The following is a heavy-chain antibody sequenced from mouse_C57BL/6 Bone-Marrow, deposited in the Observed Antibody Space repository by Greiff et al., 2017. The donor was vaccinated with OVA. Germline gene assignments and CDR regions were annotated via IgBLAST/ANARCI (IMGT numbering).Heavy chain of an antibody. CDR2: IDPENGDT. V-gene: IGHV14-4*01. J-gene: IGHJ2*01. Sequence: EVKLQESGAELVRPGASVKLSCTASGFNIKDDYMHWVKQRPEQGLEWIGWIDPENGDTEYASKFQGKATITADTSSNTAYLQLSSLTSEDTAVYYCTTPNWDYFDYWGQGTTLTVSS. D-gene: IGHD4-1*01. CDR3: TTPNWDYFDY. CDR1: GFNIKDDY.